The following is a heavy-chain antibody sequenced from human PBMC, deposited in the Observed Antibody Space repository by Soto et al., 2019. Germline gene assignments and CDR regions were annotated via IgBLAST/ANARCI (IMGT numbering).Heavy chain of an antibody. Sequence: SSVKVSCKASGYIFTSYDIIWVRQATGQGLEWMGWMNPNSGNTASAQKFQGRVTFSRSTSINTAYVELRSLRSEDTAVYYCARSRGYTYDHEGMDVWGQGTTVTV. CDR1: GYIFTSYD. V-gene: IGHV1-8*01. CDR2: MNPNSGNT. D-gene: IGHD5-18*01. CDR3: ARSRGYTYDHEGMDV. J-gene: IGHJ6*02.